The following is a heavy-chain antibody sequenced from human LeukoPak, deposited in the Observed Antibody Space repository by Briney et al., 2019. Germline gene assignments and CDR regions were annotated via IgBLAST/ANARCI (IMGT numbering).Heavy chain of an antibody. D-gene: IGHD4-17*01. CDR3: ARGVRSDYGDYGLNWFDP. CDR2: INHSGST. V-gene: IGHV4-34*01. Sequence: ETLSLTCAVYGGSFSGYYWSWIRQPPGKGLEWIGEINHSGSTNYNPSLKSRVTISVDTSKNQFSLKLSSVTAADTAVYYCARGVRSDYGDYGLNWFDPWGQGTLVTVSS. J-gene: IGHJ5*02. CDR1: GGSFSGYY.